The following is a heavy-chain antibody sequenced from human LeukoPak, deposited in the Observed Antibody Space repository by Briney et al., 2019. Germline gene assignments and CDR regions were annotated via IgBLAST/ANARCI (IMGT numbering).Heavy chain of an antibody. CDR2: IYYSGST. CDR3: ASGSPGYYDFWSGYSKSYYYYGMDV. CDR1: GGSISSYY. Sequence: PSETLSLTCTVSGGSISSYYWSWIRQPPGKGLEWIGYIYYSGSTNYNPSLKSRVTISVDTSKNQFSLKLSSVTAADTAVYYCASGSPGYYDFWSGYSKSYYYYGMDVWGQGTTVTVS. V-gene: IGHV4-59*08. J-gene: IGHJ6*02. D-gene: IGHD3-3*01.